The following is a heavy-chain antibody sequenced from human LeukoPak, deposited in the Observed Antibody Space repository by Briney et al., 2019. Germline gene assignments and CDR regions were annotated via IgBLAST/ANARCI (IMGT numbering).Heavy chain of an antibody. J-gene: IGHJ4*02. CDR1: GGTFSIYA. D-gene: IGHD5-12*01. Sequence: SVTVSCKASGGTFSIYAISWVRQAPGQGLEWMGRIIPILGIANYAQKFQGRVTITADKSTSTAYMELSSLRSEDTAVYYCARAHAEWPRGRSFDYWGQGTLVTVSS. CDR2: IIPILGIA. V-gene: IGHV1-69*04. CDR3: ARAHAEWPRGRSFDY.